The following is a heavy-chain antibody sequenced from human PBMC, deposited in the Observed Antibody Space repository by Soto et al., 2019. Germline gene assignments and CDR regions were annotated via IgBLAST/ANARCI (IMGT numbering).Heavy chain of an antibody. CDR2: IYYSGST. J-gene: IGHJ4*02. CDR1: VGSISSSSYY. D-gene: IGHD3-9*01. Sequence: SETLSLTCTVSVGSISSSSYYWGWIRQPPGKGLEWIGCIYYSGSTYYNPSLKSRVTISVDTSKNQFSLRLSSVTAADTAVYYCAMIHLLSEYDLLTGSYTLDSWGQGTLVTFSS. V-gene: IGHV4-39*07. CDR3: AMIHLLSEYDLLTGSYTLDS.